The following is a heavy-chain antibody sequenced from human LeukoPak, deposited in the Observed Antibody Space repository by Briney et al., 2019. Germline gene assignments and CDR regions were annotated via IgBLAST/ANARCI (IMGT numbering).Heavy chain of an antibody. CDR3: AKGGLQYYYDSSGYLDY. V-gene: IGHV3-30*02. Sequence: GGSLRLSCAASGFTFSSYGMHWVRQAPGKGLEWVAFIRYDGSNKYYADSVKGRFTISRDNSKNTLYLQMNSLRAEDTAVYYCAKGGLQYYYDSSGYLDYWGQGTLVTVSS. D-gene: IGHD3-22*01. CDR1: GFTFSSYG. J-gene: IGHJ4*02. CDR2: IRYDGSNK.